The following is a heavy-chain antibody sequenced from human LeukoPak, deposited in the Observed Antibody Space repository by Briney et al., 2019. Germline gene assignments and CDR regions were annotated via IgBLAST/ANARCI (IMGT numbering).Heavy chain of an antibody. CDR2: ISGTGATT. CDR1: GFIFNNYA. V-gene: IGHV3-23*01. Sequence: GGPLRFSCAASGFIFNNYAMSWVRQAPGKGLEWVSSISGTGATTYYADSVKGRFAISRDNSKNTLYLQMSSLRAEDTAVYYCAKDQRFGDLDDYRGQGTLVTVSS. J-gene: IGHJ4*02. D-gene: IGHD3-10*01. CDR3: AKDQRFGDLDDY.